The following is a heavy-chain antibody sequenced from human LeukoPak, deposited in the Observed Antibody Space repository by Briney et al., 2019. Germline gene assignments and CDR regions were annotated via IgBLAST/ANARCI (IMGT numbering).Heavy chain of an antibody. Sequence: GGSLRLSCATSGFTFDDYAMHWVRQAPGKGLEWVSVVTSNSGSIGYAGSVKGRFTISRDNAKNSLYLQMNSLRAEDTAVYYCAKAAATQDESDYWGQGTLVTVSS. D-gene: IGHD6-25*01. CDR2: VTSNSGSI. V-gene: IGHV3-9*01. CDR1: GFTFDDYA. J-gene: IGHJ4*02. CDR3: AKAAATQDESDY.